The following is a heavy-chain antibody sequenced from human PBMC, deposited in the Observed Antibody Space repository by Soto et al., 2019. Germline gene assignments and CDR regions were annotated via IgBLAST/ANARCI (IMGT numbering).Heavy chain of an antibody. CDR2: ISISSSYI. D-gene: IGHD3-22*01. CDR1: GFTFSSYT. CDR3: ARLLYYYDTSGYSH. Sequence: GGSLRLSCAASGFTFSSYTMNWVRQAPGKGLEWVSSISISSSYIYYADSVKGRFTISRDNAKNSLYLQMNSLRAEDTAVYYCARLLYYYDTSGYSHWGQGTLVTV. V-gene: IGHV3-21*01. J-gene: IGHJ4*02.